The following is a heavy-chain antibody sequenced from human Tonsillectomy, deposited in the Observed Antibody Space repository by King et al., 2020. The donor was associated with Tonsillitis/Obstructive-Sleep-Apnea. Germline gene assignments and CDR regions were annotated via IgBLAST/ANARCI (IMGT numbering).Heavy chain of an antibody. Sequence: VQLVESGGGVVQPGGSLRLSCAASGFTLSSYAMHWVRQAPGKGREWVAVISKEGSRKYTACSVKGRFTASRDNDENTLYLQVNSLRAEDTAVYYCARDVTSSFAFDIWGQGTMVTVSS. CDR2: ISKEGSRK. D-gene: IGHD2-21*02. CDR3: ARDVTSSFAFDI. CDR1: GFTLSSYA. V-gene: IGHV3-30*01. J-gene: IGHJ3*02.